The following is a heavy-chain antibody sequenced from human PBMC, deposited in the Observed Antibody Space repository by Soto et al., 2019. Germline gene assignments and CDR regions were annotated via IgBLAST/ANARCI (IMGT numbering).Heavy chain of an antibody. D-gene: IGHD2-2*01. Sequence: SETLSLTCTVSGGSISSYYWSWIRQPPGKGLEWIGYIYYSGSTNYNPSLKSRVTISVDTSKNQFSLKLSSVTAADTAVYYCARDVGDCSSTSCPAEHYYMDVWGKGTTVTVSS. J-gene: IGHJ6*03. V-gene: IGHV4-59*01. CDR3: ARDVGDCSSTSCPAEHYYMDV. CDR2: IYYSGST. CDR1: GGSISSYY.